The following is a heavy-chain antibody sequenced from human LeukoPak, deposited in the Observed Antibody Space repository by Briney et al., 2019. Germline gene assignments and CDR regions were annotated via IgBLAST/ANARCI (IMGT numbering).Heavy chain of an antibody. D-gene: IGHD3-22*01. CDR3: ARGRTTYYSDSTGYYRDAFDI. CDR1: GPSITIYY. J-gene: IGHJ3*02. Sequence: PADSLSPTCTLSGPSITIYYWSWTRHPPGKGRECIGFIYYSGITNYNPPLKGRVPISENTSKTPFSLRLPSVTAANTPVFYCARGRTTYYSDSTGYYRDAFDIWGQGTKVTVSS. V-gene: IGHV4-59*07. CDR2: IYYSGIT.